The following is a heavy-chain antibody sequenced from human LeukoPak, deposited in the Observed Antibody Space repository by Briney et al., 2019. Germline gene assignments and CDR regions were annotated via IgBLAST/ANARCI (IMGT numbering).Heavy chain of an antibody. D-gene: IGHD3-10*02. CDR1: GGSISSDSYY. J-gene: IGHJ4*02. CDR3: YSVRGVRDY. CDR2: IYTSVST. Sequence: SQTLSLTCTVSGGSISSDSYYWIWIRQPAGQGLVWIGRIYTSVSTNYNPSRKSRVTISVDTSKNQVSLKLSSVTGADTAVYYCYSVRGVRDYWGQGTLVTVSS. V-gene: IGHV4-61*02.